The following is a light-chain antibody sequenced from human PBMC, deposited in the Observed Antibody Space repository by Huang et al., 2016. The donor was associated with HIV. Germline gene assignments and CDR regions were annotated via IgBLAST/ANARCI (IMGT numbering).Light chain of an antibody. Sequence: ETVMTQSPVTLSVSPGDRASLSCRSSQIVRSHLAWYQKKPGQAPRLLIYAASTRATGVPARFSGSGAGTEFTLTISTLQSEDSAVYYCQQYNDFRSTFGPGTRVEIK. V-gene: IGKV3-15*01. CDR2: AAS. CDR3: QQYNDFRST. J-gene: IGKJ3*01. CDR1: QIVRSH.